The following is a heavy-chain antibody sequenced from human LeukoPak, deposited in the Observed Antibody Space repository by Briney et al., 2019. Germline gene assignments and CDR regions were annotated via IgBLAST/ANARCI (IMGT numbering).Heavy chain of an antibody. V-gene: IGHV1-2*02. Sequence: ASVKVSCKASGYTFTVYFMHWVRQAPGQGLEWMGWINPNSGGTNYAQRFQGRVTMTRDTSISTAYMELSRLRSDDTAVYYCAREMNYDSSGYYFDYWGQGTLVTVSS. CDR3: AREMNYDSSGYYFDY. D-gene: IGHD3-22*01. J-gene: IGHJ4*02. CDR2: INPNSGGT. CDR1: GYTFTVYF.